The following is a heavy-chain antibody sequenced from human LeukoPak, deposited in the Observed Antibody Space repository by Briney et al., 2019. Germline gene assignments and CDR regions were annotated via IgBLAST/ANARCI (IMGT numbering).Heavy chain of an antibody. CDR2: LSVSGDYT. V-gene: IGHV3-23*01. Sequence: GGSLRLSCAVSGFTFSTYAMNCVRQAPGKGLEWVSGLSVSGDYTYYADSVKGRFTISRDNSKNTLYLQMNSLRAEDTAVYYCAKNQIYGSTTSCFGNWGQGTLATVSS. CDR1: GFTFSTYA. D-gene: IGHD2-2*01. CDR3: AKNQIYGSTTSCFGN. J-gene: IGHJ4*02.